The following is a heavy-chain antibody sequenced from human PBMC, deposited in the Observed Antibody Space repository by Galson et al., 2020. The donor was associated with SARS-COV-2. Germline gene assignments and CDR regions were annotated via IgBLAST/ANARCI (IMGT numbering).Heavy chain of an antibody. CDR3: ARNDGAYDY. J-gene: IGHJ4*02. V-gene: IGHV4-59*01. D-gene: IGHD1-26*01. CDR2: IYYTGST. Sequence: SETLSLTCTVSGGSIGSYYWSWIRQPPGKGLEWIGYIYYTGSTYCTPSPKSRVTISVDTSKNQFSLKLSSVTAADTAVYYCARNDGAYDYWGQGTLVTVSS. CDR1: GGSIGSYY.